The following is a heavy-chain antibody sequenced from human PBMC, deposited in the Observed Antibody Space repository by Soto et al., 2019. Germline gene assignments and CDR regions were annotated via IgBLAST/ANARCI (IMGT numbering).Heavy chain of an antibody. V-gene: IGHV3-9*01. CDR2: ISWNSNII. Sequence: EVQLVESGGGLVQPGRSLRLSCAASGFTFDDYCMHWVRRVPGKGLEWVSSISWNSNIIGYADSVKGRFTISRDNAKNSLYLQMNSLRPEDTALYYCAKGGPDGFCSGGRCYFDYWGQGTLVTVSS. J-gene: IGHJ4*02. CDR1: GFTFDDYC. D-gene: IGHD2-15*01. CDR3: AKGGPDGFCSGGRCYFDY.